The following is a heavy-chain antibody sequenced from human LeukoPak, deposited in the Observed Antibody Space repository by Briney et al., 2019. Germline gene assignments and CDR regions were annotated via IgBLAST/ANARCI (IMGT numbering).Heavy chain of an antibody. D-gene: IGHD2-2*01. Sequence: PSETLSLTCTVSGGSISSYYWSWIRQPPGKGLEWIAYIYYSGSTNYNPSLKSRVTISVDTSKNQFSLKLSPVTAADTAVYYCARERCSSTTCYFDYWGQGTLVTVSS. CDR3: ARERCSSTTCYFDY. CDR2: IYYSGST. CDR1: GGSISSYY. J-gene: IGHJ4*02. V-gene: IGHV4-59*01.